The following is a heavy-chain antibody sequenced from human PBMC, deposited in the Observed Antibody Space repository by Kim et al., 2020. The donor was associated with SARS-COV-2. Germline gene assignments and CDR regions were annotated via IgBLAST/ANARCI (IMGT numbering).Heavy chain of an antibody. CDR3: AKAGAYDY. Sequence: RKNKYYADTVDGRFTIARNNSKNTLYLQMNSLIAGDTAVYYCAKAGAYDYWGQGTLVTVSS. J-gene: IGHJ4*02. D-gene: IGHD1-26*01. CDR2: RKNK. V-gene: IGHV3-30*02.